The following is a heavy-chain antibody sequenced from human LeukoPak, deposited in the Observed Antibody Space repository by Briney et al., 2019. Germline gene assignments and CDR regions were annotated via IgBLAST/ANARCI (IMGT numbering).Heavy chain of an antibody. J-gene: IGHJ6*03. Sequence: SETLSLTCTVSGGSISSYYWSWIRQPAGKGLEWIGRIYTSGSTNYNPSLKSRVTMSVDTSKNQFSLKLSSVTAADTAVYYCAREARIAVAVVDYMDVWGKGTTVTISS. V-gene: IGHV4-4*07. D-gene: IGHD6-19*01. CDR1: GGSISSYY. CDR3: AREARIAVAVVDYMDV. CDR2: IYTSGST.